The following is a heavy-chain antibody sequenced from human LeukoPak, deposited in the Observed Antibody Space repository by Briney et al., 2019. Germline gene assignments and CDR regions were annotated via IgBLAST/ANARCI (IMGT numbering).Heavy chain of an antibody. CDR2: IRYDGSNK. CDR3: AREWIHEGENGFDI. D-gene: IGHD5-18*01. J-gene: IGHJ3*02. Sequence: GGSLRLSCAASGFTFSSYSMNWVRQAPGKGLEWVAFIRYDGSNKYYADSVKGRFTISRDNSKNTLYLQMNSLRAEDTAVYYCAREWIHEGENGFDIWGQGTMVTVSS. CDR1: GFTFSSYS. V-gene: IGHV3-33*08.